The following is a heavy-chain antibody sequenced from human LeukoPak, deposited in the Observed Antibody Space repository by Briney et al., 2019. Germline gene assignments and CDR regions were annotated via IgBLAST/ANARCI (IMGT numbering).Heavy chain of an antibody. CDR1: GFTFSSYG. CDR2: IWNGGSNK. D-gene: IGHD6-19*01. J-gene: IGHJ4*02. CDR3: ARGAQGSSGWFFDY. Sequence: PGGSLRLSCAASGFTFSSYGMHWVRQAPGKGLGWVSVIWNGGSNKYYADSVKGRFTISRDNSKNTLYLQMNSLRAEDTAVYYCARGAQGSSGWFFDYWGKGTLVTVSS. V-gene: IGHV3-33*01.